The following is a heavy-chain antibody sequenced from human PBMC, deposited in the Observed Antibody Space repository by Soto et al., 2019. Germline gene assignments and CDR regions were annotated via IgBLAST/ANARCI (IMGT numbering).Heavy chain of an antibody. CDR3: ARVSGYYLPDY. J-gene: IGHJ4*02. D-gene: IGHD5-12*01. V-gene: IGHV1-3*01. Sequence: GASVKVSCKASGYTFTSYGISWVRQAPGQRLEWMGWINAGNGNTKYSQKFRGRVTITRDTSASTAYMELSSLRSEDTAVYYCARVSGYYLPDYWGQGTLVTVSS. CDR2: INAGNGNT. CDR1: GYTFTSYG.